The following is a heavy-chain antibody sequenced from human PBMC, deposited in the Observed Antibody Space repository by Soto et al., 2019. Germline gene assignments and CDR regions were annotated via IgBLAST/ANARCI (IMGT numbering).Heavy chain of an antibody. Sequence: SETLSLTCTVSGGSISSYYWSWIRQPPGKGLEWIGYIYYNGNTNYKQKHQGRVTMTTDTSTRTAYMELRSLSSDDTAVYYCARDAAVGLFDYWGQGTLVTVSS. CDR2: IYYNGNT. CDR1: GGSISSYY. V-gene: IGHV4-59*01. CDR3: ARDAAVGLFDY. D-gene: IGHD1-26*01. J-gene: IGHJ4*02.